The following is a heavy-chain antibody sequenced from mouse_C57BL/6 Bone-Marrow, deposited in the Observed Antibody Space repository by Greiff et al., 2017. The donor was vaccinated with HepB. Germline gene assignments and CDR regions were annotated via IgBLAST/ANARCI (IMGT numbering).Heavy chain of an antibody. J-gene: IGHJ4*01. Sequence: VQLQESDAELVKPGASVKISCKVSGYTFTDHTIHWMKQRPEQGLEWIGYIYPRDGSTKYNEKFKGKATLTADKSSSTAYMQPNSLTSEDSAVYFCARDTTVVSHYDAMDYWGQGTSVTVSS. CDR2: IYPRDGST. CDR3: ARDTTVVSHYDAMDY. D-gene: IGHD1-1*01. CDR1: GYTFTDHT. V-gene: IGHV1-78*01.